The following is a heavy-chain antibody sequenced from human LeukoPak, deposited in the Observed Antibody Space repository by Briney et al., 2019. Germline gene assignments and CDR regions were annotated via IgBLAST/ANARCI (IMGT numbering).Heavy chain of an antibody. CDR2: ISNNGGYT. V-gene: IGHV3-23*01. D-gene: IGHD3-22*01. CDR3: ARGHPSGYHNSGYTFDY. Sequence: PGGSLRLSCAASGFTFSSSAMSWVRQAPGKGLEWVSAISNNGGYTYYADSVQGRFTISRDNSKSTLCLQMNSLRAEDTAVYYCARGHPSGYHNSGYTFDYWGQGTLVTVSS. J-gene: IGHJ4*02. CDR1: GFTFSSSA.